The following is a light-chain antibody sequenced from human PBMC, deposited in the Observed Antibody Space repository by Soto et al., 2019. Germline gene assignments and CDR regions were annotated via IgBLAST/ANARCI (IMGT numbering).Light chain of an antibody. J-gene: IGKJ2*01. CDR1: QNISVW. V-gene: IGKV1-5*01. CDR2: DAS. CDR3: QQYDSSSPT. Sequence: DIQMTQSPSTLSASVGDGVTITCRASQNISVWLAWYQQRPGKAPKFLIYDASSLETGVPSRFCGSGSGTEFTLTIRSLQPDDFATYYCQQYDSSSPTFGQGTKLEIK.